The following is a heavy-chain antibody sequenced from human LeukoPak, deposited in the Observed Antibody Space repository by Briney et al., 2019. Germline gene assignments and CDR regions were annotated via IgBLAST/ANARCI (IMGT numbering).Heavy chain of an antibody. D-gene: IGHD6-19*01. CDR1: GGSFSGYY. CDR2: INHSGST. J-gene: IGHJ4*02. V-gene: IGHV4-34*01. Sequence: SETLSLTYAVYGGSFSGYYWSWIRQPPGKGLEWIGEINHSGSTNYNPSLKSRVTISVDTSKNQFSLKLSSVTAADTAVYYCARGGPLAVAGVYYFDYWGQGTLVTASS. CDR3: ARGGPLAVAGVYYFDY.